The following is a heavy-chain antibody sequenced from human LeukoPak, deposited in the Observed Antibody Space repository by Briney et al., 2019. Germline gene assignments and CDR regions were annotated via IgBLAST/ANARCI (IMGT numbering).Heavy chain of an antibody. CDR3: ARTAAAGSYYYYYYYMDV. D-gene: IGHD6-13*01. Sequence: GGSLRLSCAASGFSFSSYGMSWVRQAPGKGLEWVSTISGSGGRTYYADSVKGRFTISRDYSKNTLYLQMNSLRAEDTAVYYCARTAAAGSYYYYYYYMDVWGKGTTVTVSS. J-gene: IGHJ6*03. CDR1: GFSFSSYG. CDR2: ISGSGGRT. V-gene: IGHV3-23*01.